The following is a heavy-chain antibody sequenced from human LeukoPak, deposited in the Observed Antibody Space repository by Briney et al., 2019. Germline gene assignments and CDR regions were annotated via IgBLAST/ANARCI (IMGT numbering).Heavy chain of an antibody. V-gene: IGHV1-2*02. CDR1: GYTFTGYY. CDR2: INPNSGGT. CDR3: ARDPDMSSYGLVGWFDP. Sequence: ASVKVSCKASGYTFTGYYMHWVRQAPGQGLEWMGWINPNSGGTNYAQKFQGRVTMTRDTSINTAYMELSRLRSDDTAVYYCARDPDMSSYGLVGWFDPRGQGTLVTVSS. J-gene: IGHJ5*02. D-gene: IGHD5-18*01.